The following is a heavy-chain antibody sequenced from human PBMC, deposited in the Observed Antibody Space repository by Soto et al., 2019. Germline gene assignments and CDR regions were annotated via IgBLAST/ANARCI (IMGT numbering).Heavy chain of an antibody. CDR2: INPSGGSA. V-gene: IGHV1-46*01. CDR3: ARESEYRSGWPLYDY. Sequence: ASVKVSCKASGYTFTRQHIHWVRQAPGPGLEWMGIINPSGGSAAYAQEFQGRVTMTRDTSTSTVYMELSSLRSEDTAVYYCARESEYRSGWPLYDYWGQGTLVTVSS. D-gene: IGHD6-19*01. J-gene: IGHJ4*02. CDR1: GYTFTRQH.